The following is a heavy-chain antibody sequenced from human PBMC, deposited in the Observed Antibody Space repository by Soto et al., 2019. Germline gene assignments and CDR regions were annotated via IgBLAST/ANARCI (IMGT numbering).Heavy chain of an antibody. J-gene: IGHJ6*02. CDR2: ISAYHGNR. D-gene: IGHD3-22*01. Sequence: ASVKVSCKASGYTFTSYGISWVRQAPGQGLEWMGWISAYHGNRNYAQKLQGRVTMTTDTSTSTAYMELRGLRSDDTAVYYCARVRGLFYDSSGYYNYYYGMDVWGQGTTVTVSS. CDR3: ARVRGLFYDSSGYYNYYYGMDV. CDR1: GYTFTSYG. V-gene: IGHV1-18*01.